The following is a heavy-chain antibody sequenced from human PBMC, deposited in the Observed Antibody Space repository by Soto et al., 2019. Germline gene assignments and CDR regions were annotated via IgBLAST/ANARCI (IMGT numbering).Heavy chain of an antibody. J-gene: IGHJ4*02. D-gene: IGHD3-16*02. V-gene: IGHV1-18*01. CDR1: GYTFTSYG. CDR3: AREVMITFGGVIVPFDY. Sequence: ASVKVSCKASGYTFTSYGISWVRQAPGQGLEWMGWISAYNGNTNYAQKLQGRVTMTTDTSTSTAYMELRSLRSDDTAVYYCAREVMITFGGVIVPFDYWGQGTLVTVSS. CDR2: ISAYNGNT.